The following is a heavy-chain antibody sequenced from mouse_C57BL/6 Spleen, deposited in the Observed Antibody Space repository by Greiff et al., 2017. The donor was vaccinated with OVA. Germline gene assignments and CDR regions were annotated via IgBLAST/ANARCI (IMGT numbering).Heavy chain of an antibody. D-gene: IGHD1-1*01. CDR2: IAPETGGT. CDR3: FYYYGSSWFAY. CDR1: GYTFTDYE. Sequence: VQLVESGAELVRPGASVTLSCKASGYTFTDYEMHWVKQTPVHGLEWIGAIAPETGGTAYNQKFKGKAILTADKSSSTAYMELRSLTSEDSAVYYCFYYYGSSWFAYWGQGTLVTVSA. J-gene: IGHJ3*01. V-gene: IGHV1-15*01.